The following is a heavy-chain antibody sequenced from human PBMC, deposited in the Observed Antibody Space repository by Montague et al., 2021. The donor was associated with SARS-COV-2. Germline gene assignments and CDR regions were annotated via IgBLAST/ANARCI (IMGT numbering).Heavy chain of an antibody. J-gene: IGHJ3*02. CDR3: ARQENSSGWFKPAAFDI. CDR2: IYYSGST. D-gene: IGHD6-19*01. Sequence: SETLSLTCTVSGGSISSSSYYWGWIRQPPGKGLEWIGSIYYSGSTYYNPSLKSRVTISVDTSKDQFSLKLSSVTAADTAVYYCARQENSSGWFKPAAFDIWGQGTMGTVSS. CDR1: GGSISSSSYY. V-gene: IGHV4-39*01.